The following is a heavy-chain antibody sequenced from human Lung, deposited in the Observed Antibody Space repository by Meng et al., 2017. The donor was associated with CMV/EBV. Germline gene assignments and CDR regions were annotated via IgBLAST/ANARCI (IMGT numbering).Heavy chain of an antibody. CDR1: GDSLSSGEYC. Sequence: VQLQESGPGLVKPSQTLSLNCTVSGDSLSSGEYCWSWIRQPPGKGLELIGYIAYRGSTFYNPSLKSRFTISVDTSNNQLYLKLSSVTAADTAVYFCARGALLWDYWGQGTLVTVSS. J-gene: IGHJ4*02. CDR2: IAYRGST. D-gene: IGHD2-2*01. V-gene: IGHV4-30-4*01. CDR3: ARGALLWDY.